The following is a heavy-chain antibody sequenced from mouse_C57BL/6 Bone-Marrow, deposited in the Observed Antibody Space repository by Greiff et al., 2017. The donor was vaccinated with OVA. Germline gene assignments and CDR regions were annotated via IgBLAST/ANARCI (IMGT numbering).Heavy chain of an antibody. V-gene: IGHV1-81*01. Sequence: QVQLKESGPELVKPGASVKISCKASGYAFSSSWMNWVKQRTGQGLEWIGEIYPRSGNTYYNEKFKGKATLTADKSSSTAYMELRSLTSEDSAVYFCARSYYDGRFAYWGQGTLVTVSA. D-gene: IGHD2-4*01. CDR3: ARSYYDGRFAY. CDR2: IYPRSGNT. J-gene: IGHJ3*01. CDR1: GYAFSSSW.